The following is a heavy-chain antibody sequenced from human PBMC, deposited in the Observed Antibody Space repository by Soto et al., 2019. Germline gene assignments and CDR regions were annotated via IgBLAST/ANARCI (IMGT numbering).Heavy chain of an antibody. V-gene: IGHV3-23*01. CDR3: HYYYGMDV. CDR2: ISGSDGRT. J-gene: IGHJ6*02. CDR1: GFTFRNYA. Sequence: GGSLRLSCAASGFTFRNYAMVWVRQAPAKGLEAVSSISGSDGRTYYLDSVKGRFTISRDNSRNTLYLQMNSLRAEDTAVYYFHYYYGMDVWGQGTTVTVSS.